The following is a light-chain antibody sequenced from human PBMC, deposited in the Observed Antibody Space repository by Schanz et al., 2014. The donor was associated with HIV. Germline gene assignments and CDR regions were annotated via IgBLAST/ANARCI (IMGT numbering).Light chain of an antibody. CDR1: QDISNY. J-gene: IGKJ4*01. CDR3: QQSYTTLLT. CDR2: DAS. Sequence: DIQMTQSPSSLSASVGDRVTITCQASQDISNYLNWYQQKPGKAPKLLIYDASNLETGVPSRFSGSGSGTDFTFTISSLQPEDFATYYCQQSYTTLLTFGGGTKVEIK. V-gene: IGKV1-33*01.